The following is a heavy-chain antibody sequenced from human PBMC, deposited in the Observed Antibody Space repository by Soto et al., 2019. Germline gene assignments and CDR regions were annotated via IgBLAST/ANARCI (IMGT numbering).Heavy chain of an antibody. CDR2: IYPGDSDT. J-gene: IGHJ6*04. Sequence: GESLKISCKGSGYSFTSYWIGWVRQMPGKGLEWMGIIYPGDSDTRYSPSFQGQVTISADKSISTAYLQWSSLKASDTAMYYCRRQGNCISTRFNMGAYYYYVRDVWAKGTTDPVSS. V-gene: IGHV5-51*01. CDR1: GYSFTSYW. CDR3: RRQGNCISTRFNMGAYYYYVRDV. D-gene: IGHD2-2*01.